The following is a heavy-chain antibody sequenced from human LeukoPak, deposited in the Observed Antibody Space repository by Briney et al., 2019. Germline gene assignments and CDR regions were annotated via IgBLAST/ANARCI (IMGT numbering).Heavy chain of an antibody. D-gene: IGHD6-13*01. V-gene: IGHV4-59*08. CDR2: IYYSGRT. J-gene: IGHJ5*02. CDR1: GDSINDYY. CDR3: ARRRAEGGSNGHYNWFDP. Sequence: SETLSLTCTVSGDSINDYYWGWIRQPPGKGLEWIGYIYYSGRTKYNPSLQSRVTISVDTSKNQFSPKLSSVTAADTAVYYCARRRAEGGSNGHYNWFDPWGQGTLVTVSS.